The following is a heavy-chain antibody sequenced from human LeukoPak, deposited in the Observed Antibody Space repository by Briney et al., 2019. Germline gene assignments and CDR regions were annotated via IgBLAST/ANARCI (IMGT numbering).Heavy chain of an antibody. CDR1: GFTFSSYS. CDR2: ISSSSSTI. CDR3: ARDLSVGVWNYYGMDV. J-gene: IGHJ6*02. V-gene: IGHV3-48*04. D-gene: IGHD3-10*01. Sequence: PGGSLRLSCAASGFTFSSYSMNWVRQAPGKGLEWVSYISSSSSTIYYADSVKGRFTISRDNAKNSLYLQMNSLRAEDTAVYYCARDLSVGVWNYYGMDVWGQGTTVTVSS.